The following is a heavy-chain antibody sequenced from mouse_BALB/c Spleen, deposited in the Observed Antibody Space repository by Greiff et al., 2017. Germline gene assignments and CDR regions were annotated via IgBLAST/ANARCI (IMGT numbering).Heavy chain of an antibody. CDR1: GYSFTGYN. D-gene: IGHD1-1*01. Sequence: VHVKQSGPELEKPGASVKISCKASGYSFTGYNMNWVKQSNGKSLEWIGNIDPYYGGTSYNQKFKGKATLTVDKSSSTAYMQLKSLTSEDSAVYYCAVGYYGSSYRFAYWGQGTLVTVSA. J-gene: IGHJ3*01. V-gene: IGHV1-39*01. CDR3: AVGYYGSSYRFAY. CDR2: IDPYYGGT.